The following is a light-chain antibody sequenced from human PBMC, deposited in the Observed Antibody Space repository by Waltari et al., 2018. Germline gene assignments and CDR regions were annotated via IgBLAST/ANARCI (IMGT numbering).Light chain of an antibody. CDR3: ASHTSRTTWV. CDR2: DVT. J-gene: IGLJ3*02. CDR1: SSDVGAYNY. Sequence: QSALTQPASVSGSPGQSITISCAGTSSDVGAYNYLCWYQQHPGKAPKLIIYDVTKRPSGVSNRFSGSKSGNTASLTISGLQAEDEADYYCASHTSRTTWVFGGGTKVTVL. V-gene: IGLV2-14*01.